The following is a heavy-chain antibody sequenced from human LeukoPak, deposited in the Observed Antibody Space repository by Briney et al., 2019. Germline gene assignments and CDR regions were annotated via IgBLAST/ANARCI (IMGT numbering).Heavy chain of an antibody. CDR3: AKAQAYPYYDILTGHESWYFDL. CDR1: GFTFDDYA. D-gene: IGHD3-9*01. V-gene: IGHV3-9*01. Sequence: GRSLRLSCAASGFTFDDYAMHWVRQAPGKGLEWVSGISWNSGSIGYADSVKGRFTISRDNAKNSLYLQMNSLRAEDTALYYCAKAQAYPYYDILTGHESWYFDLWGRGTLVTVSS. CDR2: ISWNSGSI. J-gene: IGHJ2*01.